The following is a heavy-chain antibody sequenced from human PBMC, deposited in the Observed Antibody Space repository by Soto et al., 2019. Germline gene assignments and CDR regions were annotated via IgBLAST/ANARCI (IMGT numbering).Heavy chain of an antibody. Sequence: ASVKVSCKASGGTFSSYTINCVRHSPGQGLEWMGGIIPIFGTTNYAKKFQGRVTITADESTSTAYMELSSLRSEDTAVYYCARYASSGNNSVWYTFDPWGQGTLVTVSS. D-gene: IGHD6-19*01. V-gene: IGHV1-69*13. J-gene: IGHJ5*02. CDR3: ARYASSGNNSVWYTFDP. CDR2: IIPIFGTT. CDR1: GGTFSSYT.